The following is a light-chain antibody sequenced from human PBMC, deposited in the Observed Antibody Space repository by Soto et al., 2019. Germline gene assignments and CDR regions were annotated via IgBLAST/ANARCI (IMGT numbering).Light chain of an antibody. V-gene: IGKV3-11*01. CDR2: DAS. CDR1: QGIGST. J-gene: IGKJ5*01. Sequence: EVVMTQSPATLSVSPGEGATLSCRASQGIGSTLAWYQHKPGQTPRLLIYDASNRASDIPDRFSGSGSGTDFTLTISSLEPEDFAVYYCQQRNSWPPITSAQRGRLAI. CDR3: QQRNSWPPIT.